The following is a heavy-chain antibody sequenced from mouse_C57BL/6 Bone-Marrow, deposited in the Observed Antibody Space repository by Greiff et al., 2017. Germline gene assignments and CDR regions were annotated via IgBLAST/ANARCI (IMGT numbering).Heavy chain of an antibody. Sequence: DVKLVESGGGLVQPGGSLKLSCAASGFTFSDYYMYWVRQTPEKRLEWVAYISNGGGSTYYPDTVKGRFTIARDNAKNTLYRQMNRVKSEDTAMYYGARHERDYDMDDWGQGTSVTVSS. CDR1: GFTFSDYY. J-gene: IGHJ4*01. CDR2: ISNGGGST. V-gene: IGHV5-12*01. CDR3: ARHERDYDMDD.